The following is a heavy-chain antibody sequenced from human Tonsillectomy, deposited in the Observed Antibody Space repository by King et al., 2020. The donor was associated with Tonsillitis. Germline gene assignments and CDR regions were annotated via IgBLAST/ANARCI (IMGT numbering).Heavy chain of an antibody. Sequence: VQLVESGGGVVQPGGSLRLSCAASGFTFSSYGMHWVRQAPGKGLEWVAYIPNDGGKIYYPDSVKGRFTISRDNSKNTLYLHMNSLRAEDTAVYYFAKVAGVGSGYDFLCHRWGQGTRVTVSS. D-gene: IGHD5-12*01. CDR2: IPNDGGKI. V-gene: IGHV3-30*02. CDR1: GFTFSSYG. J-gene: IGHJ4*02. CDR3: AKVAGVGSGYDFLCHR.